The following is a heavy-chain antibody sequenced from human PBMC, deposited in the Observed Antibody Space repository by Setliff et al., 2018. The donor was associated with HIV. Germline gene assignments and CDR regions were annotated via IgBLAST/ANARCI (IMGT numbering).Heavy chain of an antibody. J-gene: IGHJ6*02. Sequence: SETLSLTCTVSGGSISSYYWSWIRQPPGKGLEWIGNIYSSGSTNYNPSLKSRVTISVDTSKNQFSLKLTSVTATDTAVYYCARNFWNGPPDYYYYGLDVWGQGTTVTVSS. CDR1: GGSISSYY. D-gene: IGHD3-3*01. CDR2: IYSSGST. CDR3: ARNFWNGPPDYYYYGLDV. V-gene: IGHV4-4*09.